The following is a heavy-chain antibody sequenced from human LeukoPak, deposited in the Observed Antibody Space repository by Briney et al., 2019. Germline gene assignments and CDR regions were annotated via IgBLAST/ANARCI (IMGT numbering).Heavy chain of an antibody. Sequence: PGGSLRLSCAASGFAFSSYAMSWVRQAPGKGLEWVSAISGSGGSTYYADSVKGRFTISRDNSKNTLYLQMNSLRAEDTAVYYCAKAPRGITMVRGWFDPLGPGNPGHRLL. CDR3: AKAPRGITMVRGWFDP. V-gene: IGHV3-23*01. D-gene: IGHD3-10*01. J-gene: IGHJ5*02. CDR2: ISGSGGST. CDR1: GFAFSSYA.